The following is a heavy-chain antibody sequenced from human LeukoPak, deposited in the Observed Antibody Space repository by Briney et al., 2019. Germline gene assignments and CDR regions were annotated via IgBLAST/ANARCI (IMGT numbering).Heavy chain of an antibody. V-gene: IGHV4-30-4*01. J-gene: IGHJ4*02. D-gene: IGHD5-12*01. CDR2: ICYGGST. CDR1: GGSISSGDYY. Sequence: SETLSLTCTVSGGSISSGDYYCNWIRQPPGKGLEWIGYICYGGSTSYNPSLKSRVTISVDTSKNQFSLKLTSVTAADTAVYYCARGSAYDWFDYWGQGTLVTVSP. CDR3: ARGSAYDWFDY.